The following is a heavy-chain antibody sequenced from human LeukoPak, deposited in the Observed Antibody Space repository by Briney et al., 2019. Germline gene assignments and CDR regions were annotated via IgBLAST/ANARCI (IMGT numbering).Heavy chain of an antibody. CDR2: VYNDGRT. J-gene: IGHJ4*02. CDR3: TRGSPTVSAGYN. D-gene: IGHD1-1*01. CDR1: GFTVNRDY. Sequence: PGESLRLSCAASGFTVNRDYMSWVRQSPGKGLEWVSVVYNDGRTFYADSVKGRFTISRDDSKNTVFLQMNRLRPEDTAIYFCTRGSPTVSAGYNWGRGTVVIASS. V-gene: IGHV3-53*01.